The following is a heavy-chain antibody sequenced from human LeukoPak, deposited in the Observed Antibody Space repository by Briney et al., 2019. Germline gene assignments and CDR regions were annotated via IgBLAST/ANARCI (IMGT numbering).Heavy chain of an antibody. Sequence: PGGSLRLSRAASGFTFSSYAMSWVRQAPGKGLEWVSAISGSGGSTYYADSVKGRFTISRDNSKNTLYLQMNSLRAEDTAVYYCAKDSCSSTSCRGYFDYWGRGTLVTVSS. D-gene: IGHD2-2*01. J-gene: IGHJ4*02. CDR2: ISGSGGST. CDR1: GFTFSSYA. V-gene: IGHV3-23*01. CDR3: AKDSCSSTSCRGYFDY.